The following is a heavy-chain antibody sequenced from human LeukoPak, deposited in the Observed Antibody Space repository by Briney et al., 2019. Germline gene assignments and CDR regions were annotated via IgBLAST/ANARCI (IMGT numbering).Heavy chain of an antibody. CDR1: GGTFSSHA. V-gene: IGHV1-69*05. J-gene: IGHJ6*03. Sequence: ASVKVSCKASGGTFSSHAISWVRQAPGQGLEWMGGIIPIFGTANYAQKFQGRVTITTDESTSTAYMELSSLRSEDTAVYYCARVRPYYYYMDVWGKGTTVTVSS. CDR3: ARVRPYYYYMDV. CDR2: IIPIFGTA.